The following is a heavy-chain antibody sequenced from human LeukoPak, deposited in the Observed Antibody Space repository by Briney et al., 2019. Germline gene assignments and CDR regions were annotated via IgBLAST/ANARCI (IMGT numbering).Heavy chain of an antibody. CDR2: IYHSGST. CDR1: GYSISSGYY. V-gene: IGHV4-38-2*01. J-gene: IGHJ4*02. D-gene: IGHD1-1*01. CDR3: ASGQLELLFVYY. Sequence: ASETLSLTCAVSGYSISSGYYWGWIRQPPGKGLEWIGSIYHSGSTYYNPSLRSRVTISVDTSKNQFSLKLSSVTAADTAVYYCASGQLELLFVYYWGQGTLVAVSS.